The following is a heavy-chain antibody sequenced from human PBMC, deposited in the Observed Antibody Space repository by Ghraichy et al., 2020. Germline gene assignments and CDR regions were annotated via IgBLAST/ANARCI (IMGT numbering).Heavy chain of an antibody. CDR2: IGTAGDT. Sequence: GGSLRLSCAASGFTFSSYDMHWVRQATGKGLEWVSAIGTAGDTYYPGSVKGRFTISRENAKNSLYLQMNSLRAGDTAVYYCAREGGGNYGMDVWGQRTTVTVSS. CDR3: AREGGGNYGMDV. D-gene: IGHD2-15*01. CDR1: GFTFSSYD. V-gene: IGHV3-13*01. J-gene: IGHJ6*02.